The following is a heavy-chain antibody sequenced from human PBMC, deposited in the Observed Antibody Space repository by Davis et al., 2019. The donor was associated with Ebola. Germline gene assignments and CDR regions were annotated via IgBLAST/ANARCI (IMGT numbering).Heavy chain of an antibody. J-gene: IGHJ4*02. CDR2: ISGSGGST. Sequence: GESLKISCAASGFTFSSYAMSWVRQAPGKGLEWVSAISGSGGSTYYADSVKGRFTISRDNAKNSLYLQMNSLRAEDTAVYYCARDPAALRFYYFDYWGQGTLVTVSS. CDR1: GFTFSSYA. CDR3: ARDPAALRFYYFDY. D-gene: IGHD6-13*01. V-gene: IGHV3-23*01.